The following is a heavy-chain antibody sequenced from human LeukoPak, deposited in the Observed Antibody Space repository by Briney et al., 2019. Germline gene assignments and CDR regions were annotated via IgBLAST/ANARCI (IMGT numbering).Heavy chain of an antibody. D-gene: IGHD1-26*01. J-gene: IGHJ4*02. V-gene: IGHV1-2*02. CDR1: GYTFTGYY. CDR2: INPNSGGT. CDR3: ARDLMGGNPFDY. Sequence: ASVKVSCKASGYTFTGYYMHWVRQAPGQGLEWMGWINPNSGGTNYAQKFQGRVTMTRDTSISTAYMELNRLRSDDTAVYYCARDLMGGNPFDYWGQGTVVTVSS.